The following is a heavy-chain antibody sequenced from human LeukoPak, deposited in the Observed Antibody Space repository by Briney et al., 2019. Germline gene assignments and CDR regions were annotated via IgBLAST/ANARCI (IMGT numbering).Heavy chain of an antibody. CDR2: IIPIFGTA. J-gene: IGHJ5*02. D-gene: IGHD2-15*01. V-gene: IGHV1-69*01. CDR1: GGTFSSYA. CDR3: ARDRYCSGGSCYHTARFDP. Sequence: GASVKVSCKASGGTFSSYAISWVRQAPGQGLEWMGGIIPIFGTANYAQKFQGRVTITADESTSTAYMELSSLRSEDTAVYYCARDRYCSGGSCYHTARFDPWGQGTLVTVSS.